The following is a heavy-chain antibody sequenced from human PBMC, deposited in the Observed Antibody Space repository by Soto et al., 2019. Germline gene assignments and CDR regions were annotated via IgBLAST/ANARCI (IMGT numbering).Heavy chain of an antibody. CDR1: GFSFSSAW. V-gene: IGHV3-7*03. J-gene: IGHJ4*02. D-gene: IGHD4-4*01. CDR3: ASGRAYSRFDY. Sequence: PGGSLRLSCAGSGFSFSSAWMTWIRQAPGKGTERVAIMNEDGSERYYVDSVKGRFTISRDNAKNALILQMNSLRVEDTAVYFFASGRAYSRFDYWGQGSLVTVSS. CDR2: MNEDGSER.